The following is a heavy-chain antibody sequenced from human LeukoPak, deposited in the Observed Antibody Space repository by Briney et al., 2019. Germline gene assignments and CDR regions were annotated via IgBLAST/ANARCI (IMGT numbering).Heavy chain of an antibody. D-gene: IGHD6-19*01. CDR1: GFTFSSYG. Sequence: PGGSLRLSCAASGFTFSSYGMHWVRQAPGKGLEWVAVISYDGSNKYYADSVKGRFTISRDNSKNTLYLQMNSLRAEDTALYYCARVGGPGWYGYWGQGTLVTVSS. CDR3: ARVGGPGWYGY. J-gene: IGHJ4*02. CDR2: ISYDGSNK. V-gene: IGHV3-30*03.